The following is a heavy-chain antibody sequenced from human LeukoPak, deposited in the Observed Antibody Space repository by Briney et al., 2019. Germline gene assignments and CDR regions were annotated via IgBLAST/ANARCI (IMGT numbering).Heavy chain of an antibody. D-gene: IGHD6-13*01. Sequence: GGSLRLSCAASGFTFSTYWMHWVRQAPGKGLVWVSRINSDGSNTGYADSVKGRFTISRDNAKNSLYLQMNSLRAEDTAVYYCARGITYSSSWYEYYFDYWGQGTLVTVSS. CDR2: INSDGSNT. CDR3: ARGITYSSSWYEYYFDY. CDR1: GFTFSTYW. V-gene: IGHV3-74*01. J-gene: IGHJ4*02.